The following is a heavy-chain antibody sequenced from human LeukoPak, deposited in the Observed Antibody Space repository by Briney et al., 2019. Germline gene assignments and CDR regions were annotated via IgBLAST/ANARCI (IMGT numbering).Heavy chain of an antibody. CDR2: INAGNGNT. CDR1: GYTFTSYA. V-gene: IGHV1-3*01. J-gene: IGHJ4*02. Sequence: ASVKVSCKASGYTFTSYAMHWVRQAPGQRLEWMGWINAGNGNTKYSQKFQGRVTITRDTSASTAYMELSSLRSEDTAVYYCARGLSAQRYYYDSSGYSYYFDYWGQGTLVTVSS. CDR3: ARGLSAQRYYYDSSGYSYYFDY. D-gene: IGHD3-22*01.